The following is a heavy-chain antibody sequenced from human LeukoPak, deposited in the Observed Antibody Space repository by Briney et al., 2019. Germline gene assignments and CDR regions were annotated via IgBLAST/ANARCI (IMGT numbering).Heavy chain of an antibody. D-gene: IGHD3-9*01. CDR3: ARHYDILTGTFPYY. J-gene: IGHJ4*02. Sequence: TGGSLRLSCAASGFTFSNCWMSWVRQAPGKGLEWVANIRQDGNEKYYVGSVRGRFTISRDNAKNSLYLQMNSLRAEDTAVYYCARHYDILTGTFPYYWGQGTLVTVSS. V-gene: IGHV3-7*03. CDR1: GFTFSNCW. CDR2: IRQDGNEK.